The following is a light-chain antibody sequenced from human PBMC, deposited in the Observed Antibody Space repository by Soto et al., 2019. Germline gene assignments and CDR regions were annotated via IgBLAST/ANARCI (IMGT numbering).Light chain of an antibody. Sequence: QSVLTQPPSASGTPGQRVTISCSGSSSNIGSNAVNWYQQLPGRAPKLLIYGNGNRPSGVPDRFSVSKSGASASLAITGLQAEDEADYYCQSYDSEVNGLYVFGTGTKLTVL. J-gene: IGLJ1*01. CDR1: SSNIGSNA. CDR2: GNG. CDR3: QSYDSEVNGLYV. V-gene: IGLV1-40*01.